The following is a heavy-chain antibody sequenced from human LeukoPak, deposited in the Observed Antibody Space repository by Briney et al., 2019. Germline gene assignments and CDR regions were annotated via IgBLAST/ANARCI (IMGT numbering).Heavy chain of an antibody. CDR3: ARDDDGDADY. Sequence: GGSLRLSCAASGFTFSTYGISWVRQAPGKGLEWVSAISGSGGSTYYADSVKGRFTISRDNAKNSLYLQMNSLRAEDTAVYYCARDDDGDADYWGQGTLVTVSS. J-gene: IGHJ4*02. CDR2: ISGSGGST. V-gene: IGHV3-23*01. D-gene: IGHD4-17*01. CDR1: GFTFSTYG.